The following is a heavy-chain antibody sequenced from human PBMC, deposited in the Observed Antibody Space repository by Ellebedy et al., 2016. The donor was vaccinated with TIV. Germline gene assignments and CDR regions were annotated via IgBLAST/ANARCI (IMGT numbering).Heavy chain of an antibody. V-gene: IGHV3-21*01. J-gene: IGHJ6*02. Sequence: GGSLRLXCAASGFTFRSYSMNWVRQAPGKGLEWVSSISSSSSYIYYADSVKGRFTISRDNAKNSLYLQMNSLRAEDTAVYYCARDLGPWRDYYYYGMDVWGQGTTVTVSS. CDR1: GFTFRSYS. CDR3: ARDLGPWRDYYYYGMDV. CDR2: ISSSSSYI. D-gene: IGHD3-16*01.